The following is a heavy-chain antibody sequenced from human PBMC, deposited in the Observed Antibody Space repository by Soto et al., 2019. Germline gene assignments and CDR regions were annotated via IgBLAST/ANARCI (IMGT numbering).Heavy chain of an antibody. CDR1: GGSISSYY. D-gene: IGHD6-13*01. V-gene: IGHV4-59*01. J-gene: IGHJ4*02. CDR2: IYYSGST. Sequence: SETLSLTCTVSGGSISSYYWSWIRQPPGKGLEWIGYIYYSGSTNYNPSLKSRVTISVDTSKNQFSLKLSSVTAADTAVYYCARDSGYSSSHDYWGQGTLVTVSS. CDR3: ARDSGYSSSHDY.